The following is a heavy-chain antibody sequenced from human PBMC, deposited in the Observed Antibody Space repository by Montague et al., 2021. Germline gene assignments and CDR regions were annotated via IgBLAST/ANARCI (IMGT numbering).Heavy chain of an antibody. CDR3: TRGITVVRTLLFDP. D-gene: IGHD3-10*01. CDR1: GDSVSSNSAA. J-gene: IGHJ5*02. Sequence: CAISGDSVSSNSAAWNWIRQSPSRGLEWLGRTYCRSKWYYDYAVSVKSRITIHPDTSKNQFSLQLNSVTPADTAVYYCTRGITVVRTLLFDPWGQGTLVTVSS. CDR2: TYCRSKWYY. V-gene: IGHV6-1*01.